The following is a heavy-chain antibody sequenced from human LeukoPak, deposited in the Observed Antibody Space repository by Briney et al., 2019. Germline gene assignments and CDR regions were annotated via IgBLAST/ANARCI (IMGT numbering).Heavy chain of an antibody. CDR1: GFTFRSYN. CDR3: ARDRSYGAPFDY. V-gene: IGHV3-21*01. D-gene: IGHD2-15*01. Sequence: GGSLRLSCEASGFTFRSYNMNWVRQAPGKGLEWVSSISSSSSYIYSADSVKGRFTIPRDNAKNSMYLQMHSLRAEDTAVYYCARDRSYGAPFDYWGQGTLVTVSS. CDR2: ISSSSSYI. J-gene: IGHJ4*02.